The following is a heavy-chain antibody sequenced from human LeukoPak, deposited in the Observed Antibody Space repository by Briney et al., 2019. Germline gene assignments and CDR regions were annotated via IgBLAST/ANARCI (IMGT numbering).Heavy chain of an antibody. J-gene: IGHJ4*02. CDR1: GFTFSSYG. V-gene: IGHV3-30*02. CDR3: AKDRGGCSSTSCYPKVSTF. Sequence: GGSLRLSCAASGFTFSSYGMHWVRQAPGKGLEWVAFIRYDGSNKYYAYSVKDRFTISRDNSKNTLYLQMNSLRAEDTAVYYCAKDRGGCSSTSCYPKVSTFGGQGTLVTVSS. D-gene: IGHD2-2*01. CDR2: IRYDGSNK.